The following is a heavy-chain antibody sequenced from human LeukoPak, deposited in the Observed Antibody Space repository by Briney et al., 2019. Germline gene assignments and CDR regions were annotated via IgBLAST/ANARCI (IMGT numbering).Heavy chain of an antibody. J-gene: IGHJ4*02. D-gene: IGHD4-17*01. V-gene: IGHV3-11*01. CDR3: ARDPFTVTPPYFDY. CDR1: GFTFSDYY. CDR2: ISSSGSTI. Sequence: GGSLRLSCAASGFTFSDYYMSWIRQAPGTGLEWVSYISSSGSTIYYADSVKGRFTISRDNAKNSLYLQMNSLRAEDTAVYYCARDPFTVTPPYFDYWGQGTLVTVSS.